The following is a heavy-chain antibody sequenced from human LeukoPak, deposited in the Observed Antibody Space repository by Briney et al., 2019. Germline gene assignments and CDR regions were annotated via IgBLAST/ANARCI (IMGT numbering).Heavy chain of an antibody. V-gene: IGHV1-2*02. D-gene: IGHD2-15*01. CDR2: INPNSGGT. Sequence: ASVKVSCKASGYTFTGYYMHWVRQAPGQGLEWMGWINPNSGGTNYAQKLQGRVTMTTDTSTSTAYMELRSLRSDDTAVYYCARDHSGGSWLPDYWGQGTLVTVSS. CDR3: ARDHSGGSWLPDY. CDR1: GYTFTGYY. J-gene: IGHJ4*02.